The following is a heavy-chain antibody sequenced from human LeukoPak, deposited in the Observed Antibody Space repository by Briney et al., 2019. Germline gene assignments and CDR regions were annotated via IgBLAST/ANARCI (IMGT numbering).Heavy chain of an antibody. CDR3: ARVTLTGYYAFDY. CDR2: ISSSSSTI. D-gene: IGHD3-9*01. J-gene: IGHJ4*02. V-gene: IGHV3-48*01. CDR1: GFTFSSYS. Sequence: GGSLRLSCAASGFTFSSYSMNWVRQAPGKGLEWVSYISSSSSTIYYADPVKGRFTISRDNAKNSLYLQMNSLRAEDTAVYYCARVTLTGYYAFDYWGQGTLVTVSS.